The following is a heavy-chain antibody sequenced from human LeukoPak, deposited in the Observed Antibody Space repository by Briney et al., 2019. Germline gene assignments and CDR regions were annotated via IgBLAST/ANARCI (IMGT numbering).Heavy chain of an antibody. J-gene: IGHJ4*02. CDR1: GFTFSSYS. CDR3: ARDAKPTYYYDSSGYYPYYFDY. Sequence: GGSLRLSCAASGFTFSSYSMNWVRQAPGKGLEWVSSISSSSSYIYYADSVKGRFTISRDNAKNSLYLQMNSLRAEDTAVYYCARDAKPTYYYDSSGYYPYYFDYWGQGTLVTVSS. V-gene: IGHV3-21*01. CDR2: ISSSSSYI. D-gene: IGHD3-22*01.